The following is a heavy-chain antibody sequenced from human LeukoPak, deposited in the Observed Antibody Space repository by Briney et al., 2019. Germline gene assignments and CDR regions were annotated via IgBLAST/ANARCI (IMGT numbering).Heavy chain of an antibody. CDR3: AKKDYYDSSGYYTRESNFDY. D-gene: IGHD3-22*01. J-gene: IGHJ4*02. CDR2: ISGSGGST. V-gene: IGHV3-23*01. CDR1: GFTFSSYA. Sequence: GGSLRLSCAASGFTFSSYAMSWVRQAPGKGLEWVSAISGSGGSTYYADSVKGRFTISRDNSKNTLYLQMNSLRAEDTAVYYCAKKDYYDSSGYYTRESNFDYWGQGTLVTVSS.